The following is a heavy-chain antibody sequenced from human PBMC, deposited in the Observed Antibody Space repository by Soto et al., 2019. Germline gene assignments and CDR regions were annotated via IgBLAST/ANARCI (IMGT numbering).Heavy chain of an antibody. Sequence: SGPQLLNHTQTLRLPCTLCWFSLSTPGVGVGWLRQPPGKALEWLALIYWDDDKRFSPSLKSRLTITKDTSKNQVVLTMTNMDPVDTATYYCARPHLWSGPYFDFWGQGALVTVS. CDR2: IYWDDDK. J-gene: IGHJ4*02. CDR3: ARPHLWSGPYFDF. CDR1: WFSLSTPGVG. D-gene: IGHD3-3*01. V-gene: IGHV2-5*02.